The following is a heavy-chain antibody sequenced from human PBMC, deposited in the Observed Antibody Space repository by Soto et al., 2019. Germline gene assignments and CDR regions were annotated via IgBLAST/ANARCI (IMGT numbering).Heavy chain of an antibody. CDR1: GYTFSNYE. J-gene: IGHJ4*02. D-gene: IGHD2-2*01. Sequence: ASVKVSCKASGYTFSNYEINWVRQATGQGLEWMGWMNPTTGNTAYAQKFQGRVTMTRVTSISTAYMGLSSLRSEDTAVYYCARGHCISTACYLGSPPGCVDFWGRGTLVTVST. CDR3: ARGHCISTACYLGSPPGCVDF. V-gene: IGHV1-8*02. CDR2: MNPTTGNT.